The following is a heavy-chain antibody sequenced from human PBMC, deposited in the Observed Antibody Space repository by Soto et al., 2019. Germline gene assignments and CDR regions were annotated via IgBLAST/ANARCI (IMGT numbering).Heavy chain of an antibody. CDR3: ARDGPDQMIRFLEWNPFDY. J-gene: IGHJ4*02. CDR2: TYYRSKWYN. CDR1: GDSVSSNSAA. D-gene: IGHD3-3*01. V-gene: IGHV6-1*01. Sequence: QVQLQQSGPGLVKPSQTLSLTCAISGDSVSSNSAAWNWIRQSPSRGLEWLGRTYYRSKWYNDYAVSVKSRITINPDTSKNQFSLQLNSVTPEDTAVYYCARDGPDQMIRFLEWNPFDYWGQGTLVTVSS.